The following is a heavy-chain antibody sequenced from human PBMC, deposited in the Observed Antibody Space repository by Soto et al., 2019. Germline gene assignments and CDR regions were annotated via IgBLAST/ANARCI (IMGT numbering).Heavy chain of an antibody. D-gene: IGHD6-13*01. CDR2: ISSSGSTI. CDR3: ARDPTPGAAAGPHYYYYYGMDV. J-gene: IGHJ6*02. CDR1: GFTFSSYE. Sequence: GGSLRLSCAASGFTFSSYEMNWVRQAPGKGLEWVSYISSSGSTIYYADSVKGRFTISRDNAKNSLYLQMNSLRAEDTAVYYCARDPTPGAAAGPHYYYYYGMDVWGQGTTVTVSS. V-gene: IGHV3-48*03.